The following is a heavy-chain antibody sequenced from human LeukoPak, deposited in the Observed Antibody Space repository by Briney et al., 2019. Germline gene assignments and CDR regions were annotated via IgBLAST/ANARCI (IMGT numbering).Heavy chain of an antibody. D-gene: IGHD6-19*01. V-gene: IGHV3-21*01. J-gene: IGHJ4*02. Sequence: GGSLRLSCAASGFNFIDYTMNWVRQAPGKGLEWVSSITSTGRYIFYADSVKGRFTISRDNAKNSLYLQMNSLRAEDTAVYYCASGGSQWLVGRVDYWGQGTLVTVSS. CDR1: GFNFIDYT. CDR3: ASGGSQWLVGRVDY. CDR2: ITSTGRYI.